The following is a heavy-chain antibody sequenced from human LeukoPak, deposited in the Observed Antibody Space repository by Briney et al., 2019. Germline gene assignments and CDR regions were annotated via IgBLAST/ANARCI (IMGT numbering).Heavy chain of an antibody. Sequence: SGTLSLTCAVSGDSISSRNWWTWVRQPPGKGLEWIAEIYHSGSTNYNPSLQSRVTISVDKSNNHFSLRLTSVTAADTAVYYCATNGWYCLDHWGQGALVTVSS. V-gene: IGHV4-4*02. J-gene: IGHJ1*01. CDR2: IYHSGST. D-gene: IGHD6-19*01. CDR1: GDSISSRNW. CDR3: ATNGWYCLDH.